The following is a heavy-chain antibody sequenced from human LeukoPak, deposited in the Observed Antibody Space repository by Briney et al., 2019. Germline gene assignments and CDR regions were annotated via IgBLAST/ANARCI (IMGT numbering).Heavy chain of an antibody. Sequence: SETLSLTCTVSGGSISSTGYYWGWIRQPPGKGLEWIGYIYYSGSTNYNPSLKSRVTISLDSSKNHFSLSLSSVTAADTAVYYCARDAGAAAAFYYFDFWGQGTLVTVSS. D-gene: IGHD6-13*01. CDR1: GGSISSTGYY. CDR2: IYYSGST. J-gene: IGHJ4*02. V-gene: IGHV4-61*05. CDR3: ARDAGAAAAFYYFDF.